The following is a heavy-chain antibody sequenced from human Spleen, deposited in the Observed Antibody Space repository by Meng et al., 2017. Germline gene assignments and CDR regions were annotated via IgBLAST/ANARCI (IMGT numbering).Heavy chain of an antibody. Sequence: GGSLRLSCAASGFPFSSYWMHWVRHAPGKGLEWVSALSGGGFTTYYADSVKGRFAISRHNSKNTLYLQMNSLRAEDTALYYCAKYSYGLGDYLDYWGQGALVTVSS. J-gene: IGHJ4*02. CDR1: GFPFSSYW. D-gene: IGHD3-10*01. CDR2: LSGGGFTT. CDR3: AKYSYGLGDYLDY. V-gene: IGHV3-23*01.